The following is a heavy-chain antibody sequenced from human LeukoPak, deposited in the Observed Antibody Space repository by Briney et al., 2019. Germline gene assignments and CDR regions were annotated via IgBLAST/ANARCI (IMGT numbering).Heavy chain of an antibody. CDR2: IDTSGTT. J-gene: IGHJ4*02. CDR1: GGSISTVY. V-gene: IGHV4-4*09. CDR3: LFGY. Sequence: SSETLSLTCTVSGGSISTVYWTWIRQPPGKGFEWIGYIDTSGTTNYNPSLKSRVTLSVDKSKKQSSLYLTSVTAADTAVSYRLFGYWGPGAHVTVSS.